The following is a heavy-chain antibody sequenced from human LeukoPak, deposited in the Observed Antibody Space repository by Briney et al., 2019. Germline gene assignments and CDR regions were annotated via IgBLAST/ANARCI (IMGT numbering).Heavy chain of an antibody. CDR3: ATRDGVSDGFFNFDY. CDR2: INTNTGDP. V-gene: IGHV7-4-1*02. CDR1: GYTFINYA. Sequence: ASVKVSCKASGYTFINYAMNWVRQAPGQGLEWMGWINTNTGDPTYAQGFTGRFVFSLDTSVSTAYLQISSLKAEDTAVYYCATRDGVSDGFFNFDYWGQGTLVTVSS. J-gene: IGHJ4*02. D-gene: IGHD5-24*01.